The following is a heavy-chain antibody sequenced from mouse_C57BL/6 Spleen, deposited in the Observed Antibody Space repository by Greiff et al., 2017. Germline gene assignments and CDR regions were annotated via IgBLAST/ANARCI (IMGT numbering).Heavy chain of an antibody. D-gene: IGHD1-1*01. CDR1: GYTFTSYW. J-gene: IGHJ3*01. CDR2: IYPGNSDT. Sequence: EVQLQQSGTVLARPGASVKMSCKTSGYTFTSYWMHWVKQRPGQGLAWIGAIYPGNSDTSYNQKFKGKAKLTAVTAASTAYMELSSLTNEDSAVYYCTITTVVDWFAYWGQGTLVTVSA. CDR3: TITTVVDWFAY. V-gene: IGHV1-5*01.